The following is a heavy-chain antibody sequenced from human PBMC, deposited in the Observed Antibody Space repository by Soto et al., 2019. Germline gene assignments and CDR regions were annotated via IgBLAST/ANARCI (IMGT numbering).Heavy chain of an antibody. Sequence: ASVKVSCKASGYIFTSYGISWVRQAPGQGLEWMGWISAYNGNTKYAQNLQGRVTLTTDTSTYTAYMELRSLQSDDTAVYYCARDFGRDLSVPGAVFDSWGQGALVTVSS. CDR3: ARDFGRDLSVPGAVFDS. V-gene: IGHV1-18*01. CDR1: GYIFTSYG. D-gene: IGHD2-21*02. CDR2: ISAYNGNT. J-gene: IGHJ4*02.